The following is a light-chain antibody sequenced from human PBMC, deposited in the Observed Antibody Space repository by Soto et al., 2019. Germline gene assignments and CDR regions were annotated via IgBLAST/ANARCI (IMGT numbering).Light chain of an antibody. CDR1: SSNIGNNY. J-gene: IGLJ1*01. V-gene: IGLV1-51*01. Sequence: QSVLTQPPSVSAAPGQKVTISCSGTSSNIGNNYVSWYQQFPGTAPTVLIYDNNKRPSGIPDRFSGSKSGTSATLGITGLQTGDEADYYCGTWDSSLRGYVFGTGTKVTVL. CDR2: DNN. CDR3: GTWDSSLRGYV.